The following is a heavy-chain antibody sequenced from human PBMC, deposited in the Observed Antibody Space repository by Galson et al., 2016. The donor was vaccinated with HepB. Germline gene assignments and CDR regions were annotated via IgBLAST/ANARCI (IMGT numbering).Heavy chain of an antibody. D-gene: IGHD1-26*01. CDR2: INPSGST. J-gene: IGHJ4*02. Sequence: SETLSLTCAVYGGSFSGYYWSWIRQPPGKGLEWIGEINPSGSTNYNPSLKSRVTISVDTSKNQFSLNLSSLTAADTAVYYCARPTWGSGSYIAYWGQGILVTVSS. CDR3: ARPTWGSGSYIAY. V-gene: IGHV4-34*01. CDR1: GGSFSGYY.